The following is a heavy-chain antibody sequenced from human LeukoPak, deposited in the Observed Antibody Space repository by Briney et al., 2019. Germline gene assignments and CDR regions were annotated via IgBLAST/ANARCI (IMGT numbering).Heavy chain of an antibody. J-gene: IGHJ6*03. V-gene: IGHV4-34*01. Sequence: SETLSLTCAVYGGSFSGYYWSRIRQPPGKGLEWIGEINHSGSTNYNPSLKSRVTISVDTSKNQFSLKLSSVTAADTAVYYCASLVPAAMKDYYYYYMDVWDKGTTVTVSS. D-gene: IGHD2-2*01. CDR2: INHSGST. CDR3: ASLVPAAMKDYYYYYMDV. CDR1: GGSFSGYY.